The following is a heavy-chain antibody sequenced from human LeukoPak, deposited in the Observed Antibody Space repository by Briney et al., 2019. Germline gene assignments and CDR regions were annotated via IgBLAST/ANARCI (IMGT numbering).Heavy chain of an antibody. Sequence: GASVKVSCKASGYTFTGYYMHWVRQAPGQGLEWMGWINPNSGGTNYAQKFQGRVTMTRDTSISTAYMELSRLRSDDTAVYYCARVAGSFGAGKMVPGSWGQGTLVTVYS. CDR1: GYTFTGYY. CDR3: ARVAGSFGAGKMVPGS. D-gene: IGHD3-3*01. J-gene: IGHJ5*02. V-gene: IGHV1-2*02. CDR2: INPNSGGT.